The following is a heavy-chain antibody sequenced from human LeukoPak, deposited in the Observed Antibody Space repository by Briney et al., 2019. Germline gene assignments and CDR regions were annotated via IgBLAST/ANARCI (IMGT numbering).Heavy chain of an antibody. CDR3: AGPYCGGDCYSYYYGMDV. Sequence: ASVTVSCKASGGTFSSYAISWVRQAPGQGLEWMGGIIPIFGTANYAQKFQGRVTITADESTSTAYMELSSLRSEDTAVYYCAGPYCGGDCYSYYYGMDVWGQGTTVTVSS. CDR2: IIPIFGTA. V-gene: IGHV1-69*13. CDR1: GGTFSSYA. J-gene: IGHJ6*02. D-gene: IGHD2-21*02.